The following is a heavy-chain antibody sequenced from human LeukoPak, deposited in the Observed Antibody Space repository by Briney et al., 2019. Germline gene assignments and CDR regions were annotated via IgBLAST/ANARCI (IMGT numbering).Heavy chain of an antibody. Sequence: GGSLRLSCAASGFTFSGYAMSWVRQAPGKGLEWVSAITGSGEGAFYADSVRGRFTISRDNSKNTLYLQMNSLRAEDTAIYYCAKRIYGWYQIDYWGQGTLVTVSS. J-gene: IGHJ4*02. CDR3: AKRIYGWYQIDY. D-gene: IGHD2-8*02. CDR1: GFTFSGYA. CDR2: ITGSGEGA. V-gene: IGHV3-23*01.